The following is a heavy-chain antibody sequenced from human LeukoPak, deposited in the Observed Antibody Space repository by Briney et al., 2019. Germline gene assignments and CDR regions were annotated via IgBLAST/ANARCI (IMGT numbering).Heavy chain of an antibody. V-gene: IGHV3-48*03. J-gene: IGHJ3*02. Sequence: PGGSLRLSCAASGFTFSSYEMNWVRQAPGKGLEWVSYISSSGSTIYYADSVKGRFTISRDNAKNSLYLQMNSLRAEDTAVYYCARDLSIAVRGGIWGQGTMVTVSS. CDR2: ISSSGSTI. CDR1: GFTFSSYE. D-gene: IGHD6-6*01. CDR3: ARDLSIAVRGGI.